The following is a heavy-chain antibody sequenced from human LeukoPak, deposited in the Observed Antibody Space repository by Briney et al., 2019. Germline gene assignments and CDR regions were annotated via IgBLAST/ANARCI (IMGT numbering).Heavy chain of an antibody. Sequence: PSGTLSLTCAVSGGSISSGNWWSWVRPPPGKGLEWIGEIYHSGSTYYNPSLKSRVTISVDTSKNQFSLKLSSVTAADTAVYYCARDWSVAGLFDYWGQGTLVTVSS. D-gene: IGHD6-19*01. CDR1: GGSISSGNW. CDR3: ARDWSVAGLFDY. CDR2: IYHSGST. V-gene: IGHV4-4*02. J-gene: IGHJ4*02.